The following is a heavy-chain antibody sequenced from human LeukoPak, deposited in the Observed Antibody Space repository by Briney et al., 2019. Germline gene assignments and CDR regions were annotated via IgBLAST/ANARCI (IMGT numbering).Heavy chain of an antibody. CDR2: ISGSGTKT. CDR3: AKVILGVNVPHWFDR. J-gene: IGHJ5*02. CDR1: GFTFSNYA. Sequence: GGSLRLSCAASGFTFSNYAMSWVRQAPGKGLEWVSVISGSGTKTYYADSVKGRFTISRDMSRNTVYMQMNSLRAEDTAVYYCAKVILGVNVPHWFDRWGQGTLVTVSS. V-gene: IGHV3-23*01. D-gene: IGHD3-3*01.